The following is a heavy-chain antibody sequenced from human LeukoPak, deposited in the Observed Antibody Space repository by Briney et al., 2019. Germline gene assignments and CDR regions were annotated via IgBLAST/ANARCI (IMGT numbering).Heavy chain of an antibody. D-gene: IGHD3-3*01. CDR3: ARGSDFWSGYSYYFDY. J-gene: IGHJ4*02. V-gene: IGHV4-61*02. Sequence: PSETLSLTCTVSGGSISNGTYYWSWIRQPAGKGLEWIGRIFTSGNTIYNPSLKSRVTMSVDTSKNQFSLKLSSVTAADTAVYYCARGSDFWSGYSYYFDYWGQGTLVTVSS. CDR1: GGSISNGTYY. CDR2: IFTSGNT.